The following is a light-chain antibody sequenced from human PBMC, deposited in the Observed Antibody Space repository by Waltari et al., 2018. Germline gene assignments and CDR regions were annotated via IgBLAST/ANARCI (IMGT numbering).Light chain of an antibody. V-gene: IGKV4-1*01. CDR3: QQYYSTPLT. J-gene: IGKJ4*01. Sequence: DIVMTQSPDSLAVSLGERATINCKSSQSVLYSSNNKNYFAWYQQKTGQPPKLLIYWASTRKSGVPDRFSGSGSGTDFTLTISSLQAEDVAVYYCQQYYSTPLTFGGGTKVEIK. CDR1: QSVLYSSNNKNY. CDR2: WAS.